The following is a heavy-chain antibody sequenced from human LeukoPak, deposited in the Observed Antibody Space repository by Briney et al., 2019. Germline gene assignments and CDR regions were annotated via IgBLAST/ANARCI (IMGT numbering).Heavy chain of an antibody. D-gene: IGHD1-1*01. CDR1: GGSISSTSYY. Sequence: PSETLSLTCTVSGGSISSTSYYWGWIRQPPGKGLEWIGSIYYSGSTNYNPSLKSRVTISVDTSKNQFSLKLSSVTAADTAVYYCARYSKTGTPLLDAFDIWGQGTMVTVSS. V-gene: IGHV4-39*07. CDR3: ARYSKTGTPLLDAFDI. J-gene: IGHJ3*02. CDR2: IYYSGST.